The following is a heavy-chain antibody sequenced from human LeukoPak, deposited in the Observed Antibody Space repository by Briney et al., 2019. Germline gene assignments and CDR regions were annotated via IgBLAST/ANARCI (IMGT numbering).Heavy chain of an antibody. CDR2: IIPIIGTA. V-gene: IGHV1-69*05. CDR3: ARVPLGIFGVVNYYYYMDV. J-gene: IGHJ6*03. D-gene: IGHD3-3*01. Sequence: SVKVSCKASGGTFSSYAISWVRQAPGQGLEWMGGIIPIIGTANYAQKFQGRVTITTDESTSTAYMELSSLRSEDTAVYYCARVPLGIFGVVNYYYYMDVWGKGTTVTVSS. CDR1: GGTFSSYA.